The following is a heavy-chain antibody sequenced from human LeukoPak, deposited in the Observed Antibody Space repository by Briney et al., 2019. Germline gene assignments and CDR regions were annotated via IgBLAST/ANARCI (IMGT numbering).Heavy chain of an antibody. CDR1: GFTFSDYY. CDR2: ISSSGSTI. CDR3: AKDWDIAVALDY. D-gene: IGHD6-19*01. V-gene: IGHV3-11*04. Sequence: GGSLRLSCAASGFTFSDYYMSWIRQAPGKGLEWVSYISSSGSTIYYADSVKGRFTISRDNAKNSLYLQMNSLRAEDTAVYYCAKDWDIAVALDYWGQGTLVTVSS. J-gene: IGHJ4*02.